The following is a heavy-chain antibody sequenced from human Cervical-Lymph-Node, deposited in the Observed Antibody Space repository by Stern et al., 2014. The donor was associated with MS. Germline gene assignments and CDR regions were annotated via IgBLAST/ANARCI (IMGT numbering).Heavy chain of an antibody. Sequence: QITLKESGPALVNPTQTLTLTCTFSGFSLSTSGMCVSWIRQPPGKALEWLALIDWDDDKYYSTSLKTRLTISKDTSKNQVVLTMTNMDPVDTATYYCARIPLGDYEGGYYGMDVWGQGTTVTVSS. CDR1: GFSLSTSGMC. V-gene: IGHV2-70*01. CDR3: ARIPLGDYEGGYYGMDV. J-gene: IGHJ6*02. D-gene: IGHD4-17*01. CDR2: IDWDDDK.